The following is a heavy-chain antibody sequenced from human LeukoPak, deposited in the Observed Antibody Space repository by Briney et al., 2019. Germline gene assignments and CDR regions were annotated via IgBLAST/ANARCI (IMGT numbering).Heavy chain of an antibody. Sequence: SETLSLTCAVYGGSFSGYYWSWIRQPPGKGLEWIGEINHSGSTNYNPSLKSRVTISVDTSKNQFSLKPSSVTAADTAVYYCASLKRGYYGSGSYYTLDYWGQGTLVTVSS. V-gene: IGHV4-34*01. CDR2: INHSGST. J-gene: IGHJ4*02. CDR1: GGSFSGYY. D-gene: IGHD3-10*01. CDR3: ASLKRGYYGSGSYYTLDY.